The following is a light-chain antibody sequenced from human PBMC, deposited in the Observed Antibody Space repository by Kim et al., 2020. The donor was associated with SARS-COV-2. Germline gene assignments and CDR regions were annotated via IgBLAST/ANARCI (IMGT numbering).Light chain of an antibody. J-gene: IGLJ2*01. CDR3: QVWDSSTVV. CDR1: NIGSKN. V-gene: IGLV3-9*01. CDR2: RDS. Sequence: SYELTQPLSVSVALGQTARITCGGNNIGSKNVHWYQQKPGQAPVLVIYRDSNRPSRIPERFSGSNSGNTATLTIIRAQAGDEADYYCQVWDSSTVVFGGGTQLTVL.